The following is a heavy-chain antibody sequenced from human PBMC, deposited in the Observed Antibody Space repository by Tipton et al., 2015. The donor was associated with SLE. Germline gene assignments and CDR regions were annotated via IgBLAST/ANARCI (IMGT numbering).Heavy chain of an antibody. J-gene: IGHJ4*02. CDR2: IYTTGST. CDR3: ARLLRDGYNVVFDY. CDR1: VGSIRSYY. D-gene: IGHD5-24*01. Sequence: TLSLTCSVSVGSIRSYYWGWIRQPPGKGLEWIGYIYTTGSTNYNPSLKSRVTISMDTSKNHFSLHLSSVTPADTAVYYCARLLRDGYNVVFDYWGQGALVTVSS. V-gene: IGHV4-4*08.